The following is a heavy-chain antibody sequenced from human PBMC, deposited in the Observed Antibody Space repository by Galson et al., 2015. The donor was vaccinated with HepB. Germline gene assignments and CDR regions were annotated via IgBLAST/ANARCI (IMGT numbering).Heavy chain of an antibody. CDR1: GFTFSSHS. CDR3: AREPRYFDLTGAFDI. D-gene: IGHD3-9*01. CDR2: ISSSSSTI. Sequence: SLRLSCAASGFTFSSHSMNWVRQAPGKGLEWVSYISSSSSTIYYADSVKGRLTISRDNAKNSLYLRMNSLRDEDTAVYYCAREPRYFDLTGAFDIWGQGTMVTVSS. J-gene: IGHJ3*02. V-gene: IGHV3-48*02.